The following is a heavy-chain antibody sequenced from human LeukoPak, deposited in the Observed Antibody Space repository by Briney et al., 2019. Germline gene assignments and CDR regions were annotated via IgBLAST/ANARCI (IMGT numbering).Heavy chain of an antibody. V-gene: IGHV1-3*01. Sequence: ASVKVSCKASGYTFTSYAMHWVRQAPGQRLEWMGWINAGNGNTKYSQKFQGRVTITRDTSASTAYMELSSLRSEDTAVYYCARGKRVGYCTSGVCPGDYWGQGTLVTVSS. CDR3: ARGKRVGYCTSGVCPGDY. D-gene: IGHD2-8*01. CDR1: GYTFTSYA. CDR2: INAGNGNT. J-gene: IGHJ4*02.